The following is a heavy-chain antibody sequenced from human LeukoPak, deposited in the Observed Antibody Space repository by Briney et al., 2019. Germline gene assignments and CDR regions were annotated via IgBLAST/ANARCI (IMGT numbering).Heavy chain of an antibody. J-gene: IGHJ3*02. CDR1: GFTFGTCE. Sequence: GGSLRLSCATSGFTFGTCEMDWVRQAPGKGLEWVSYISSSGSIYYTDSVKGRFTISRDNAKNSLYLQMNSLRAEDTAIYYCAREGYGGTSDAFDIWSQGTMVTVSS. D-gene: IGHD4-23*01. CDR3: AREGYGGTSDAFDI. CDR2: ISSSGSI. V-gene: IGHV3-48*03.